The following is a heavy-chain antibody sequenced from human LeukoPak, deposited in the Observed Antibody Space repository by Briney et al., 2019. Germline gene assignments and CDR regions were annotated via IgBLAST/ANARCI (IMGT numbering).Heavy chain of an antibody. J-gene: IGHJ4*02. CDR2: ISSSSSYI. V-gene: IGHV3-21*01. Sequence: GGSLRLSCAASGFTFSSYSMNWVRQAPGKGLEWVSSISSSSSYIYYADSVKGRFTISRDNAKNSLYLQMNSLRAEDTAVYYCARARVGLGYCRGGSCYGEAYWGQGTLVTVSS. D-gene: IGHD2-15*01. CDR1: GFTFSSYS. CDR3: ARARVGLGYCRGGSCYGEAY.